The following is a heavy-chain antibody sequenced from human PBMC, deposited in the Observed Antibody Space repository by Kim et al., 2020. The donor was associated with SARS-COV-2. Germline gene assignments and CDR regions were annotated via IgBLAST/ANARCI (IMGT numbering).Heavy chain of an antibody. CDR2: IYYSGST. CDR1: GGSISSGDYY. CDR3: AREGSGSYYGSYYYYYGMDV. Sequence: SETLSLTCTVSGGSISSGDYYWSWIRQPPGKGLEWIGYIYYSGSTYYNPSLKSRVTISVDTSKNQFSLKLSSVTAADTAVYYCAREGSGSYYGSYYYYYGMDVWGQGTTVTVSS. D-gene: IGHD3-10*01. J-gene: IGHJ6*02. V-gene: IGHV4-30-4*01.